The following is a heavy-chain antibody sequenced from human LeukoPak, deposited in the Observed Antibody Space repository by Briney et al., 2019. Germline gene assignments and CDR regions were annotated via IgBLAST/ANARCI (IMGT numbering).Heavy chain of an antibody. V-gene: IGHV3-23*01. D-gene: IGHD6-25*01. Sequence: GGSLRLSCAASGFTFSSYAMGWVRQAPREGLEWVSAISGSGGSTYYADSVKGRFTISRDNSKNTLYLQMNSLRAEDTAVYYCAKAIFHSSGPWGYWGQGTLVTVSS. CDR1: GFTFSSYA. CDR2: ISGSGGST. CDR3: AKAIFHSSGPWGY. J-gene: IGHJ4*02.